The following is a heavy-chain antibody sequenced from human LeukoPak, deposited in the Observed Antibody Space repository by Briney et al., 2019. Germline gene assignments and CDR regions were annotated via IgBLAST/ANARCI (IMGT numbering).Heavy chain of an antibody. CDR2: IYSGGST. CDR1: GFTVSSNY. D-gene: IGHD4-17*01. Sequence: GGSLRLSCAASGFTVSSNYMSWVRQAPGKGLEWVSVIYSGGSTYYADSVKGRFTISRDNSKNTLYLQMNSLRAEDTAVYYCARQGTVTTGADYWGQGTLVTVSS. CDR3: ARQGTVTTGADY. J-gene: IGHJ4*02. V-gene: IGHV3-66*04.